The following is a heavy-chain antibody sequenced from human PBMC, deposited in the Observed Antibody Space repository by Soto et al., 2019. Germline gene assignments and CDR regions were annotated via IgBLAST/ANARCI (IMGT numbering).Heavy chain of an antibody. Sequence: VGSLRLSCAVSAFLLSDDAMNWFRQAPVKGLEWVANINRRGSDAHYVDSVRGRFTISRDNAKNSLYLQMNSLRAEDTAVYYCASAPAVWFGDYYFDYWGQGTLVTVSS. CDR1: AFLLSDDA. CDR3: ASAPAVWFGDYYFDY. CDR2: INRRGSDA. J-gene: IGHJ4*02. D-gene: IGHD3-10*01. V-gene: IGHV3-7*03.